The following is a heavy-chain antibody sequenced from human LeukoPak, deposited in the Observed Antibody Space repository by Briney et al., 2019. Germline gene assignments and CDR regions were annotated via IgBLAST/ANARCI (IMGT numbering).Heavy chain of an antibody. Sequence: GGSLRLSCAASGFTFSRYAMKWVRQAPGKGLECVSCIGSSGSYMYYADSVKGRFTISRDNAKNSLYLQMDSLRAEDAAVYYCAREDYSSGNPTIDTWGQGTLVTVSS. CDR3: AREDYSSGNPTIDT. CDR1: GFTFSRYA. J-gene: IGHJ5*02. CDR2: IGSSGSYM. V-gene: IGHV3-21*01. D-gene: IGHD3-10*01.